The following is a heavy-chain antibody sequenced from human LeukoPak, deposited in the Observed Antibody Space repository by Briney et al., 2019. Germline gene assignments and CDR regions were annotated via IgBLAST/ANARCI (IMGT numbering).Heavy chain of an antibody. CDR3: AGSRGLHDAFDI. V-gene: IGHV4-39*07. CDR2: IYYSGST. D-gene: IGHD5-18*01. J-gene: IGHJ3*02. Sequence: SETLSLTCTVSGGSISSSSYYWGWIRQPPGKGLEWIGSIYYSGSTYYNPSLKSRVTISVDTSKNQFSLKLSSVTAADTAVYYCAGSRGLHDAFDIWGQGTMVTVSS. CDR1: GGSISSSSYY.